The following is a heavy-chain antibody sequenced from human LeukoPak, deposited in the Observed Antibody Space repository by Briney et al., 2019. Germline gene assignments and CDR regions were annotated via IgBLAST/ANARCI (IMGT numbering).Heavy chain of an antibody. CDR2: INHSGST. V-gene: IGHV4-34*01. CDR3: AREFIVVVVAATPQADAFDI. Sequence: SETLSLTCAVYGGSFSGYYWSWIRQPPGKGLEWIGEINHSGSTNYNPSLKSRVTISVDTSKNQFSLKLSSVTAADTAVYYCAREFIVVVVAATPQADAFDIWGQGTMVTVSS. J-gene: IGHJ3*02. CDR1: GGSFSGYY. D-gene: IGHD2-15*01.